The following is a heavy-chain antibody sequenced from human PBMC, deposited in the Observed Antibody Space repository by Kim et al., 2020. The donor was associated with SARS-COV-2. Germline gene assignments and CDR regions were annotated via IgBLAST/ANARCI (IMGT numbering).Heavy chain of an antibody. Sequence: GGSLRLSCLASGISFATYEMNWVRQAPGKGLEWISYISSSGTTIYYADSVKGRFTISRDNAKNSLFLQMSTLSADDTAVYHCARERGGYDYWGQGTLVTVSS. CDR3: ARERGGYDY. CDR1: GISFATYE. D-gene: IGHD1-26*01. CDR2: ISSSGTTI. V-gene: IGHV3-48*03. J-gene: IGHJ4*02.